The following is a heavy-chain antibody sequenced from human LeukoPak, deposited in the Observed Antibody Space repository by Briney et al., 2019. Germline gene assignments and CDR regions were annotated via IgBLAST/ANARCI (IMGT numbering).Heavy chain of an antibody. Sequence: VGSLRLSCAASGFPFSIYAMSWVRQAPGKGLEWVSTLNDISSIIYYADSVKGRFTISRDNSKNTVYLQMNSLRADDTAVYYCAKDAGILTAWYIDFWGPGTLVTVSS. J-gene: IGHJ4*02. CDR3: AKDAGILTAWYIDF. CDR1: GFPFSIYA. D-gene: IGHD1-26*01. V-gene: IGHV3-23*01. CDR2: LNDISSII.